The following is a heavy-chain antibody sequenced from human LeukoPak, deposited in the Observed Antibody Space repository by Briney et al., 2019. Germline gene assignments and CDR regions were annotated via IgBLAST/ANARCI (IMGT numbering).Heavy chain of an antibody. CDR1: GFTFSSYS. J-gene: IGHJ6*03. CDR3: ARVDPGGYYDSSGYLMDV. Sequence: GGSLRLSCAASGFTFSSYSMNWVRQAPGKGLEWVSSISSSSSYIYYADSVKGRFTISRDNAKNSLYLQMNSLRAEDTAVYYCARVDPGGYYDSSGYLMDVWGKGTTVTVSS. CDR2: ISSSSSYI. V-gene: IGHV3-21*01. D-gene: IGHD3-22*01.